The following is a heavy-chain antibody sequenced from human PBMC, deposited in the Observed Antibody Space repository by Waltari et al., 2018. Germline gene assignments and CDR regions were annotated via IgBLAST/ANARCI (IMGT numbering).Heavy chain of an antibody. CDR2: IYSGGST. Sequence: EVQLLESGGGLVQPGGSLRLSCAASGFTFSSYAMSWVRQAPGKGLEWVSVIYSGGSTYYADSVKGRFTISRDNSKNTLYLQMNSLRAEDTAVYYCARAVLSGWYGDYYYMDVWGKGTTVTVSS. V-gene: IGHV3-23*03. D-gene: IGHD6-19*01. J-gene: IGHJ6*03. CDR1: GFTFSSYA. CDR3: ARAVLSGWYGDYYYMDV.